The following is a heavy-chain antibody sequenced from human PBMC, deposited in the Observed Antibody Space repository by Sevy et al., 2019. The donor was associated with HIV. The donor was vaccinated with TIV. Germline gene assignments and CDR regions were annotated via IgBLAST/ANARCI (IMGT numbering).Heavy chain of an antibody. V-gene: IGHV1-24*01. Sequence: ASVKVSCKVSGNTLTGLSMNWVRQAPGEGLEWMGTFDPEDGRIMYAQKFQGRVTMTEDTSTDTAYMELSSLGSEDTAVYYCATTKDYYDNSGYPFDYWGQGTLVTVSS. CDR2: FDPEDGRI. CDR3: ATTKDYYDNSGYPFDY. J-gene: IGHJ4*02. D-gene: IGHD3-22*01. CDR1: GNTLTGLS.